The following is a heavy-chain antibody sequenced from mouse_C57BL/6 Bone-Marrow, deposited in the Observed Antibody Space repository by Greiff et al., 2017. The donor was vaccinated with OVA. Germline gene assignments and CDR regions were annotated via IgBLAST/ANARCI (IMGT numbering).Heavy chain of an antibody. CDR2: ISSGGSYT. Sequence: EVKLVESGGDLVKPGGSLKLSCAASGFTFSSYGMSWVRQTPDKRLEWVATISSGGSYTYYPDSVKGRFTISRENAKNTLYLEMSSLKSEDTAMYYCARQGYYGSSPYWYFDVWGTGTTVTVSS. CDR3: ARQGYYGSSPYWYFDV. J-gene: IGHJ1*03. D-gene: IGHD1-1*01. V-gene: IGHV5-6*01. CDR1: GFTFSSYG.